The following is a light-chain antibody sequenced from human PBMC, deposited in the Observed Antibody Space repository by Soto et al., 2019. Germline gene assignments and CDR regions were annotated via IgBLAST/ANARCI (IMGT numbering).Light chain of an antibody. J-gene: IGKJ1*01. Sequence: IVMTQSPATLSVSPGERATLSCRASQSVSSNLAWYQQKPGQAPRFLIYGASTRATGIPARFSGSGSGTDFTLTISSLEPEDFAVYYCQQRSNWPRTFGQGTKVDIK. CDR3: QQRSNWPRT. CDR1: QSVSSN. V-gene: IGKV3D-15*01. CDR2: GAS.